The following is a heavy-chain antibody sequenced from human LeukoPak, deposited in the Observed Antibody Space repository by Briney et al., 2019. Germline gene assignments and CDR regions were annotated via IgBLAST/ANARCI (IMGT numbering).Heavy chain of an antibody. D-gene: IGHD2-8*02. CDR1: GGTFSSYA. Sequence: SVKVSCKASGGTFSSYAISWVRQAPGQGLEWMGRIIPILGIANYAQKFQGRVTITADKSTSTAYMELSSLRAEDTAVYYCARDLESTGALDYWGQGTLVTVSS. J-gene: IGHJ4*02. CDR3: ARDLESTGALDY. CDR2: IIPILGIA. V-gene: IGHV1-69*04.